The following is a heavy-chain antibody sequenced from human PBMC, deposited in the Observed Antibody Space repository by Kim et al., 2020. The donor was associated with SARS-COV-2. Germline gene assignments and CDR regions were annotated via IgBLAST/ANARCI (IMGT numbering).Heavy chain of an antibody. CDR1: GYTFTGYY. V-gene: IGHV1-2*02. CDR2: INPNSGGT. CDR3: AREPGITMIVVVTRNDAFDI. J-gene: IGHJ3*02. Sequence: ASVKVSCKASGYTFTGYYMHWVRQAPGQRLEWMGWINPNSGGTNYAQKFQGRVTMTRDTSISTAYMELSRLRSDDTAVYYCAREPGITMIVVVTRNDAFDIWGQGTMVTVSS. D-gene: IGHD3-22*01.